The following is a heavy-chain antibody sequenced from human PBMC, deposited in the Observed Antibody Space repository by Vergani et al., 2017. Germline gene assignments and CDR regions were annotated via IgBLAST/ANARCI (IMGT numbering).Heavy chain of an antibody. CDR1: GFSFNGYW. V-gene: IGHV3-74*03. J-gene: IGHJ5*01. Sequence: DVHLAESGGGFFQPGGSLRLSCSASGFSFNGYWMHWVRQVPGKGLLWVSRIKSDGSITAYAESVKGRFTISRDNAQNTLYLQMNSLRVEDTGVYYCARARCIETCYMSNWLDSWGQGTLVTVSS. CDR2: IKSDGSIT. D-gene: IGHD3-9*01. CDR3: ARARCIETCYMSNWLDS.